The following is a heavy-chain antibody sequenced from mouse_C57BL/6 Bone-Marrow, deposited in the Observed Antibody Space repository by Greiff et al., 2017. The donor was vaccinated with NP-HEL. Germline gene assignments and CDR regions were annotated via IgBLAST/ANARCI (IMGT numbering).Heavy chain of an antibody. Sequence: QVQLQQSGAELVRPGASVTLSCKASGYTFTDYDMHWVKQTPVHGLEWIGAIDPETGGTAYNQKFKGKAILTADKSSSTAYMELRSLTSEDSAVYYCSRGYYGNPYYAMDYWGQGTSVTVSS. J-gene: IGHJ4*01. D-gene: IGHD2-1*01. CDR2: IDPETGGT. CDR3: SRGYYGNPYYAMDY. CDR1: GYTFTDYD. V-gene: IGHV1-15*01.